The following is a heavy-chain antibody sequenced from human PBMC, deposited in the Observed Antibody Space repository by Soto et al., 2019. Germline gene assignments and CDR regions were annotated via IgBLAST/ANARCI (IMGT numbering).Heavy chain of an antibody. D-gene: IGHD2-15*01. J-gene: IGHJ5*02. CDR1: GYTFTSYG. Sequence: ASVKVSCTASGYTFTSYGISWVRQAPGQGLEWMGWISAYNGNTNYAQKLQGRVTMTTDTSTSTAYMELRSLRSDDTAVYYCARSKCSGGSCYISEWFDPWGQGTLVTVSS. CDR3: ARSKCSGGSCYISEWFDP. CDR2: ISAYNGNT. V-gene: IGHV1-18*01.